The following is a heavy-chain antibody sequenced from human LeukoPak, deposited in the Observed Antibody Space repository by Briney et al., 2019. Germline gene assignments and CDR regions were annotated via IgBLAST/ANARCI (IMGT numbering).Heavy chain of an antibody. CDR1: GFTFSSYA. D-gene: IGHD6-19*01. CDR3: ARFTETGYSSGWFDY. CDR2: IYSGGST. J-gene: IGHJ4*02. V-gene: IGHV3-66*01. Sequence: GGSLRLSCAASGFTFSSYAMSWVRQAPRKGLEWVSVIYSGGSTYYADSVKGRFSISRDNSKNTLYLQMNSLRAEDTAVYYCARFTETGYSSGWFDYWGQGTLVTVSS.